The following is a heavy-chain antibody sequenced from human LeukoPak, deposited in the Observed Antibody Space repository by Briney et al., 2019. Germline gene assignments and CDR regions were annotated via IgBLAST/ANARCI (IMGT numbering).Heavy chain of an antibody. J-gene: IGHJ5*02. CDR3: ARGSNWFDP. V-gene: IGHV4-59*11. Sequence: PSETLSLTCTVSGGSIYSHHWSWIRQPPGKGQEWIGYIFYTESTNYNPSLNSRVTISVDTLKNQFSLKLNSVTAADTAVYYCARGSNWFDPWGQGTLVTVSS. CDR1: GGSIYSHH. CDR2: IFYTEST.